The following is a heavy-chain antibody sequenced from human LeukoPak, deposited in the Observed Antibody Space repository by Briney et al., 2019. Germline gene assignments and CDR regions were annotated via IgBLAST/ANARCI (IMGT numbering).Heavy chain of an antibody. CDR1: GGSISSYY. D-gene: IGHD3-22*01. CDR3: ARHVVVMNYFDY. Sequence: PSETLSLTCTVSGGSISSYYWSWIRQPPGKGLEWIGYIYYSGSTNYNPSLKSRVTISVDTSKNQFSLKLSSVTAADTAVYYCARHVVVMNYFDYWGQGTLVTVSS. V-gene: IGHV4-59*08. J-gene: IGHJ4*02. CDR2: IYYSGST.